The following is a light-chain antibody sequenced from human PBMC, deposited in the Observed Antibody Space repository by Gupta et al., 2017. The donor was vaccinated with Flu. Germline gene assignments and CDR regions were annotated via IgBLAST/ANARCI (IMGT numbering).Light chain of an antibody. CDR2: EDD. Sequence: QSVLTQPPSVSGAPRQRVTISCSGSTSNIGNNGVNWYQQLPGKPPKRLIYEDDLRPSGVSDRFSGSKSGTSASLAISGLQADDEAEYYCAAWDDAVNAYVFGTGTTVTVL. J-gene: IGLJ1*01. CDR1: TSNIGNNG. V-gene: IGLV1-36*01. CDR3: AAWDDAVNAYV.